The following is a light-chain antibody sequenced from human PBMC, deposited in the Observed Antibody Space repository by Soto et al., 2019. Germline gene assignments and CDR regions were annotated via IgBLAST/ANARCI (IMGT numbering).Light chain of an antibody. J-gene: IGKJ1*01. CDR1: QSISAW. CDR3: LQSKDYAWT. CDR2: KAS. Sequence: DIQMTQSPSTLSASVGDSVSINCRASQSISAWLAWYQQKPGKAPRLLMYKASTLEIGVPSRFSGSRSGTALTLPIGSMQGDDVAIYACLQSKDYAWTVGQGNKVDLK. V-gene: IGKV1-5*03.